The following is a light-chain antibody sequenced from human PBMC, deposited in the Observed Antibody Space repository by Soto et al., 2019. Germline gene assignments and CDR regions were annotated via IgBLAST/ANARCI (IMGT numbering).Light chain of an antibody. Sequence: QSVLTQPPSVSAAPGQKIIISCSGSSSNLGTYYVSWYHQLPGTAPKVLIYGDDQRPSGVPDRFSGSKSGTSASLAISGLQPEDEVDYYCASWDDRLNGPVFGGGTKLTVL. CDR3: ASWDDRLNGPV. V-gene: IGLV1-51*02. CDR2: GDD. J-gene: IGLJ3*02. CDR1: SSNLGTYY.